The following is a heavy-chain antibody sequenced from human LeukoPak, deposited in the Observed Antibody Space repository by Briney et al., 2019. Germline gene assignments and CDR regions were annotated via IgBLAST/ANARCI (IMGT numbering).Heavy chain of an antibody. Sequence: ASVKVSCKASGYTFTSYDINWVRQATGQGLEWMGWMNPNSGNTGYAQKFQGRVTMTRNTSISTAYMELSSLRSEDTAVYYCAREGRFYYGSGSYYFAYWGQGTLVTVSS. D-gene: IGHD3-10*01. J-gene: IGHJ4*02. CDR3: AREGRFYYGSGSYYFAY. CDR1: GYTFTSYD. V-gene: IGHV1-8*01. CDR2: MNPNSGNT.